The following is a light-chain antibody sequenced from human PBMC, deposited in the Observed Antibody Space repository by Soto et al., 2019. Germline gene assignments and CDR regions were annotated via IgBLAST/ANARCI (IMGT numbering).Light chain of an antibody. CDR2: GAS. CDR3: QQYNSYTWT. V-gene: IGKV1-9*01. J-gene: IGKJ1*01. Sequence: IQLTQSPASLSASVGDSVTITCRASQDITSYLAWYQQKPGKAPNLLIYGASTLQSGVPSRFSGSGSGTDFTLTISSLQPDDFATYYCQQYNSYTWTFGQGTKVDIK. CDR1: QDITSY.